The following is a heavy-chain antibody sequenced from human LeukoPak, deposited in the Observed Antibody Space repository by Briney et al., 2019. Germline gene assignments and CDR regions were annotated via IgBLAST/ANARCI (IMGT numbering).Heavy chain of an antibody. CDR1: GFTFSSYG. D-gene: IGHD3-10*01. V-gene: IGHV3-33*01. Sequence: GGSLRLSCAVSGFTFSSYGMHWVRQAPGKGLEWVAVIWYDGSNKYYADSVKGRFTISRDNSKNTLYLQMNSLRAEDTAVYYCAREFGHYGSGSFIDYWGQGTLVTVSS. J-gene: IGHJ4*02. CDR2: IWYDGSNK. CDR3: AREFGHYGSGSFIDY.